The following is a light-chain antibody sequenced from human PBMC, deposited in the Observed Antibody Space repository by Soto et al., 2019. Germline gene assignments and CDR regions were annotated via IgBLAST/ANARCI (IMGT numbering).Light chain of an antibody. V-gene: IGKV3D-20*02. CDR1: QSVSSNY. Sequence: EIVMTQSPATLSVSPGERATLSCRASQSVSSNYLAWYQQKPGQAPRPLIYGASSRATGIPDRFSGSGSGTRLPLTVSTLKAADFAVWFSRSEASTACT. CDR2: GAS. J-gene: IGKJ2*02. CDR3: RSEASTACT.